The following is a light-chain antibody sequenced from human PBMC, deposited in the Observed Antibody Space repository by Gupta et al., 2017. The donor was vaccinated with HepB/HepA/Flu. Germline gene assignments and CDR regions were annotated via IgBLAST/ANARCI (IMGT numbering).Light chain of an antibody. CDR3: VLDMGSGIWV. V-gene: IGLV8-61*01. Sequence: QTVLTQEPSFSVSPGGTVTLTCVLSSGSVSTSYYPSWYQQTPGQAPRTLIYSKNTRSSGVPDRFSGSIRGNKAALTITGAQADEESDYYCVLDMGSGIWVFGGGTKLTVL. CDR1: SGSVSTSYY. J-gene: IGLJ3*02. CDR2: SKN.